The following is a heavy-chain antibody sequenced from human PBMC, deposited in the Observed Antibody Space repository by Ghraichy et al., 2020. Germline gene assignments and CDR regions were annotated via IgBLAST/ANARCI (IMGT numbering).Heavy chain of an antibody. Sequence: ASVKVSCKASGYTFTGYYMHWVRQAPGQGLEWMGWINPNSGGTSYAQKFQGRVTMTRDTSISTAYMELSRLRSDDTAVYYCAKRYCSSTTCSNYFDYWGQGTLVTVSS. CDR1: GYTFTGYY. CDR3: AKRYCSSTTCSNYFDY. J-gene: IGHJ4*02. V-gene: IGHV1-2*02. CDR2: INPNSGGT. D-gene: IGHD2-2*01.